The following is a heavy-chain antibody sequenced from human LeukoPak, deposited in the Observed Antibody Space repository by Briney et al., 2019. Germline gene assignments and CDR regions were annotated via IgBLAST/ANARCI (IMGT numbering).Heavy chain of an antibody. CDR3: ARMTGSNWAHDWFDP. Sequence: SETLSLTCTVSGGSISSYYWSWIRQPPGKGLEWIGYIYYSGSTNYNPSLKSRVTISLDTSKNQFSLKLSSVTAADTAVYYCARMTGSNWAHDWFDPWGLGTLVTVSS. V-gene: IGHV4-59*01. CDR1: GGSISSYY. J-gene: IGHJ5*02. D-gene: IGHD1-26*01. CDR2: IYYSGST.